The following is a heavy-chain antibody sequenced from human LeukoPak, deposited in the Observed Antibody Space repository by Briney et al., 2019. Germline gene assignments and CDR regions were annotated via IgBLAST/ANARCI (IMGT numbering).Heavy chain of an antibody. D-gene: IGHD3-3*01. CDR2: ILPSGDSA. V-gene: IGHV1-46*01. J-gene: IGHJ4*02. Sequence: GASVRVSCTASGYSFTSYYIHWVRQAPGQGLEWMGVILPSGDSAMYAQKFQGRFTMTSETATSTVYMDLSSLRSDDTAVYFCTRDRSGFFYSRGQGTPVTVSS. CDR3: TRDRSGFFYS. CDR1: GYSFTSYY.